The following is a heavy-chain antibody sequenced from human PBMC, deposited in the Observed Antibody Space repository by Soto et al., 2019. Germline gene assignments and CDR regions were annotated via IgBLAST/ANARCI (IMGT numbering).Heavy chain of an antibody. Sequence: SVKVSCKSSGYIFKNYAVTWLRQAPGQGLEWMGGIIPVFGTPDYSQKFRGRVTITADESTSTVYMELRSLTSEDTAVYYCARHLYDYVWGSYRHWGQGTLVTVS. J-gene: IGHJ4*02. CDR3: ARHLYDYVWGSYRH. CDR1: GYIFKNYA. D-gene: IGHD3-16*02. CDR2: IIPVFGTP. V-gene: IGHV1-69*13.